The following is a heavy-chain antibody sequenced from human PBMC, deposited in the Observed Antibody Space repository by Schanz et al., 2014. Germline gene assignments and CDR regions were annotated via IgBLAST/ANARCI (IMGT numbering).Heavy chain of an antibody. CDR1: GFTFRNYG. CDR3: VPMSIAAH. Sequence: EVQLLESGGGLVQPGGSLRLSCAASGFTFRNYGMSWVRQAPGQGLEWVSSISSTSSYIFYADSVKGRFTISRDNAKNSLYLQMNSLRAEDTAVYYCVPMSIAAHWGQGTLVTVSS. D-gene: IGHD6-6*01. J-gene: IGHJ4*02. CDR2: ISSTSSYI. V-gene: IGHV3-21*01.